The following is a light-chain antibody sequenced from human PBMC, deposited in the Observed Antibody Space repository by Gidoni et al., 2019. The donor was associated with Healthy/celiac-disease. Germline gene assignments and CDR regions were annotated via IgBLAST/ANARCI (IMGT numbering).Light chain of an antibody. J-gene: IGLJ2*01. CDR3: QSYDSSLSGPVV. Sequence: QSVLTQPPSVSGAPGQWVTISCTGSSSNIRAGYDVHWYQQLPGTAPKLLSYGNSNRPSGVPDRFSGSKSGTSASLAITGLQAEDEADYYCQSYDSSLSGPVVFGGGTKLTVL. V-gene: IGLV1-40*01. CDR2: GNS. CDR1: SSNIRAGYD.